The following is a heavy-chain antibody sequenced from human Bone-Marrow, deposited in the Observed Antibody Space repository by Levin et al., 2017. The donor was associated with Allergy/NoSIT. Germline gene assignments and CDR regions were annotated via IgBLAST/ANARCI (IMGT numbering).Heavy chain of an antibody. CDR3: ARDQDGYNKLDY. J-gene: IGHJ4*02. Sequence: GASVKVSCEAGGYIFTSYNVHWVRQAPGRGLEWMGVINPRSDTTTYPQKFQGRVTMTRDTSTRTVYMELSSLRSEDTAVYYCARDQDGYNKLDYWGQGTLVTVSS. CDR1: GYIFTSYN. D-gene: IGHD5-24*01. CDR2: INPRSDTT. V-gene: IGHV1-46*01.